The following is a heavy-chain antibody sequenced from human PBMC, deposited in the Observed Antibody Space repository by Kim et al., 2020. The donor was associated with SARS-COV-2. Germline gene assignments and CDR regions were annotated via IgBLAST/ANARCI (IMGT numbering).Heavy chain of an antibody. D-gene: IGHD1-26*01. V-gene: IGHV3-48*03. CDR3: ARGYPSTRTRSPCFDY. J-gene: IGHJ4*02. Sequence: DSVKGRVTISSDTSINSLCLQVNSLRAEDTAVYYCARGYPSTRTRSPCFDYWGQGTILTVSS.